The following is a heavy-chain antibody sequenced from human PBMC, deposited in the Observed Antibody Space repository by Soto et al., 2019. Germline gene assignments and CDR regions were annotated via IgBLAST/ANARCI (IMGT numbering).Heavy chain of an antibody. J-gene: IGHJ6*03. V-gene: IGHV3-53*04. CDR1: GFTVSSNY. D-gene: IGHD6-6*01. CDR3: ARASRVIAARPNPLYYYYYMDV. CDR2: IYSGGSK. Sequence: EVQLVESGGGLVQPGGSLRLSCAASGFTVSSNYMSWVRQAPGKGLEWVSVIYSGGSKYYAYSVKGRFTISRHNSKNWLDLQMKSLRAEDTAVYYCARASRVIAARPNPLYYYYYMDVWGKGTTVTVSS.